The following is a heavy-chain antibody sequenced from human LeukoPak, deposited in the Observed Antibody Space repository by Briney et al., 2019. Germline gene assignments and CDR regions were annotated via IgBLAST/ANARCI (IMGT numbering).Heavy chain of an antibody. CDR3: ARGGRRAVGATLGY. CDR1: GFTFSSYA. D-gene: IGHD1-26*01. V-gene: IGHV3-30-3*01. Sequence: GGSLRLSCAASGFTFSSYAMHWVRQAPGKGLEWVAVISYDGSNKYYADSVKGRFTISRDNSKNTLCLQMNSLRAEDTAVYYCARGGRRAVGATLGYWGQGTLVTVSS. J-gene: IGHJ4*02. CDR2: ISYDGSNK.